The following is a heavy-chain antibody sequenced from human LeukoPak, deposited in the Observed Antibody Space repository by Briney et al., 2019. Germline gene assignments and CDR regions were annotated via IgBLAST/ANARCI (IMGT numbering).Heavy chain of an antibody. CDR3: ARGAAGFWFDP. CDR2: IKGDGSET. Sequence: GGSLRLSCAASGFTFSDYWMHWVRQVPGKGLVWVSRIKGDGSETNYADSVKGRFTISRDNAKNSLYLQMNSLRAEDTAVYYCARGAAGFWFDPWGQGTLVTVSS. J-gene: IGHJ5*02. CDR1: GFTFSDYW. V-gene: IGHV3-74*01. D-gene: IGHD6-13*01.